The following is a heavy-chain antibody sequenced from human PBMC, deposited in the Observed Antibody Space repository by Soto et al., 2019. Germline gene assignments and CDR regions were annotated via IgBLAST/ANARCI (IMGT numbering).Heavy chain of an antibody. CDR2: INPNSGGT. Sequence: ASVNVSCKSSGYTFTGYYIHWVRQAPGQGLACMGWINPNSGGTNYAQKFQGWVTMTRDTSISTAYMGLSRLRSDDTAVYYCAREGYYYGSGSYSPPEVAFDIWGQGAMVTVS. V-gene: IGHV1-2*04. CDR1: GYTFTGYY. CDR3: AREGYYYGSGSYSPPEVAFDI. D-gene: IGHD3-10*01. J-gene: IGHJ3*02.